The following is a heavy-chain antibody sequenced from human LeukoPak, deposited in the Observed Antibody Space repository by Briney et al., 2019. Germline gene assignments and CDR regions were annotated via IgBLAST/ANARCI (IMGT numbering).Heavy chain of an antibody. V-gene: IGHV3-30-3*01. Sequence: GGSLRLSCAASGFTFSSYAMHWVRQAPGKGLEWVAVISYDGSNKYYADSVKGRFTISRDNSKNTLYLQMNSLRAEDTAVYYCARDMGTGSREPSTLDYWGQGTLVTVSS. CDR2: ISYDGSNK. CDR3: ARDMGTGSREPSTLDY. J-gene: IGHJ4*02. CDR1: GFTFSSYA. D-gene: IGHD2-8*02.